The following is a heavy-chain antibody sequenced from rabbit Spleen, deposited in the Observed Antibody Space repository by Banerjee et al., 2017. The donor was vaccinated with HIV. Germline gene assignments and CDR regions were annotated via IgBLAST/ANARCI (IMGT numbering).Heavy chain of an antibody. J-gene: IGHJ6*01. CDR3: ARDSSSSFSSYGMDL. D-gene: IGHD1-1*01. CDR1: GISFGISDY. Sequence: QSLEESGGGLVQPEGSLTLTCTASGISFGISDYMCWVRQAPGKGLEWIACIDAGSSGFTYHANWAKGRFTISKTSSTTVTLQMTSLTAADTATYFCARDSSSSFSSYGMDLWGQGTLVTVS. CDR2: IDAGSSGFT. V-gene: IGHV1S40*01.